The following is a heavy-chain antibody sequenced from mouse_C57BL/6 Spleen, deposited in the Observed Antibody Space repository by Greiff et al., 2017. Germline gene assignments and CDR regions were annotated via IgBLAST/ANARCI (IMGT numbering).Heavy chain of an antibody. V-gene: IGHV1-85*01. CDR3: ARKEGLPGYFDY. CDR1: GYTFTSYD. CDR2: LYPRDGST. Sequence: QVQLQQSGPELVKPGASVQLSCKASGYTFTSYDINWVKQRPGQGLEWIGWLYPRDGSTKYNEKFKGKATLTVDTSSSTAYMELHSLTSEDSAVYFCARKEGLPGYFDYWSQGTTLTDSS. D-gene: IGHD2-2*01. J-gene: IGHJ2*01.